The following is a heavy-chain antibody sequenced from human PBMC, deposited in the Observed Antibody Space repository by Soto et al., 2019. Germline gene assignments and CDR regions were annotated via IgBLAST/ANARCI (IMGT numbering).Heavy chain of an antibody. CDR3: ARVITMSNSDGMDV. CDR1: GGTFSSYA. V-gene: IGHV1-69*01. Sequence: QGQLVQSGAEVKKPGSSVKVSCKASGGTFSSYAISWVRQAPGQGLEWMGGIIPIFGTANYEQKFQGRVTITADESTSTPYMELSSLRSEDTAVYYCARVITMSNSDGMDVWGQGTTVTVSS. J-gene: IGHJ6*02. D-gene: IGHD3-22*01. CDR2: IIPIFGTA.